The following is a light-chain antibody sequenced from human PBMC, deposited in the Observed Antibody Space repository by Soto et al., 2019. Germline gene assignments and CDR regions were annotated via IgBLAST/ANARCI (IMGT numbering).Light chain of an antibody. J-gene: IGKJ2*01. V-gene: IGKV1-17*01. CDR2: SAF. CDR1: QGIRNA. CDR3: LQHNTYPYT. Sequence: DIQMTQSPSSLSASVGDRVSITCRASQGIRNALGWYRQKPGKAPERLMYSAFILQTGVPSRFSGSGSGTEFTLTIYSLQPEDFATYYCLQHNTYPYTFGQGTRLDIK.